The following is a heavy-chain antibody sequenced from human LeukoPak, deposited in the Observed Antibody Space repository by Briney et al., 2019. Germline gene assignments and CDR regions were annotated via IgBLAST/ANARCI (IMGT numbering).Heavy chain of an antibody. D-gene: IGHD3-22*01. CDR3: ARGDYYDSSGYYWFDY. CDR2: INPNSGGT. CDR1: GYTFTGYY. Sequence: ASVKVSCKASGYTFTGYYMHWVRQAPGQGLEWMGWINPNSGGTNYAQKFQGRVTMTRDTSISTAYMELSRLRSDDTAVYYCARGDYYDSSGYYWFDYWGQGTLVSVSS. J-gene: IGHJ4*02. V-gene: IGHV1-2*02.